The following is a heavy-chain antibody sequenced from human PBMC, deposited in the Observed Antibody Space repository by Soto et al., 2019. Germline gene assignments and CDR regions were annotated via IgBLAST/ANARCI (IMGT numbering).Heavy chain of an antibody. CDR2: ITPMFGTA. D-gene: IGHD4-17*01. Sequence: QVQLVQSGAEVKKPGSSVKVSCKASGGTFSRYAISWVRQAPGQGLEWMGGITPMFGTANYAQKFQGRVTVTADESTTRDYMELSSLRSEDTAVYYCARMFSGEYTFFFAYWGQGTLVTVSS. CDR3: ARMFSGEYTFFFAY. V-gene: IGHV1-69*12. CDR1: GGTFSRYA. J-gene: IGHJ4*02.